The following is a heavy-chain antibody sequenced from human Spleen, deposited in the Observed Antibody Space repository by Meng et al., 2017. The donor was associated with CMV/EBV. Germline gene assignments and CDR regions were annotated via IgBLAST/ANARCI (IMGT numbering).Heavy chain of an antibody. CDR3: ARFPPKWGGDGFDWP. D-gene: IGHD3-9*01. J-gene: IGHJ5*02. CDR1: GYTFTSYG. Sequence: ASVKVSRKASGYTFTSYGISWVRQAPEQGLEWMGCISAYNGNTNYAQKFQGRVTMTRDTSITTVFMELSRLTSDDTALYYCARFPPKWGGDGFDWPWGQGTLVTVSS. CDR2: ISAYNGNT. V-gene: IGHV1-18*01.